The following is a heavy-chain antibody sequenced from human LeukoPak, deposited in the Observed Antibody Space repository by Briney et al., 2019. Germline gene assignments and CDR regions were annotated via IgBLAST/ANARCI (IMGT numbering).Heavy chain of an antibody. J-gene: IGHJ3*02. CDR1: GFTFSGSA. D-gene: IGHD3-3*01. V-gene: IGHV3-73*01. CDR2: IRSKANSYAT. Sequence: PGGSLRLSCAASGFTFSGSAMHWVRQASGKGLEWVGRIRSKANSYATAYAASVKGRFTISRDDSKNTAYLQMNSLKTEDTAVYYCPRLAYYDFWSGSPDAFDIWGQGTMVTVSS. CDR3: PRLAYYDFWSGSPDAFDI.